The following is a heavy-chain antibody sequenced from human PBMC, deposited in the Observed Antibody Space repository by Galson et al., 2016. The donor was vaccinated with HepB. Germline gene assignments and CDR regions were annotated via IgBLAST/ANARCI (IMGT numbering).Heavy chain of an antibody. Sequence: SETLSLTCSISGDSINKTNFYWGWIRQPPGKGLEWIGTVYYSGTTYYSPSLRSRLLMSVDTSRNQFSLKLSSVTAADTATYYCARHHDWVQLWLPLTNFFGVWGPGALVSVAS. D-gene: IGHD3-9*01. CDR3: ARHHDWVQLWLPLTNFFGV. CDR1: GDSINKTNFY. J-gene: IGHJ4*02. V-gene: IGHV4-39*01. CDR2: VYYSGTT.